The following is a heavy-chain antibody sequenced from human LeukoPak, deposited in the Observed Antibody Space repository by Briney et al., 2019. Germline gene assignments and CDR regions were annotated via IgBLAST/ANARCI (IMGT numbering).Heavy chain of an antibody. J-gene: IGHJ4*02. CDR1: GGSISSSSYY. CDR3: ARLLWFGEPYFDY. Sequence: SETLSLTCTVSGGSISSSSYYWGWIRQPPGKGLEWIGSIYYSGSTYYNPSLKSRVTISVDTSKNQFSLKLSSVTAADTAVYYCARLLWFGEPYFDYWGQGTLVTVSS. CDR2: IYYSGST. V-gene: IGHV4-39*01. D-gene: IGHD3-10*01.